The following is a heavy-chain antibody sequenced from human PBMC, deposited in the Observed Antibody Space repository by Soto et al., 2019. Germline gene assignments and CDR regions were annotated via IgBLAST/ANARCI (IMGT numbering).Heavy chain of an antibody. D-gene: IGHD4-4*01. J-gene: IGHJ4*02. Sequence: EVQLAQSGAELKRPGESLRISCKVSGYSSINYWITWVRQVPGKGLEWMGSIDPSDSYAKYSPSFQGHVTLSSDKSASTAYLQWSSLKASDSAIYYCATRDYSQFHLDSWGQGTLVTVSS. CDR1: GYSSINYW. V-gene: IGHV5-10-1*03. CDR2: IDPSDSYA. CDR3: ATRDYSQFHLDS.